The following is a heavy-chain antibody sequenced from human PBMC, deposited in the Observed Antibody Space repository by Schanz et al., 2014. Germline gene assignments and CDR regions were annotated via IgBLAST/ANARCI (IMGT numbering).Heavy chain of an antibody. Sequence: EVQLVESGGGLVQPGGSLRLSCTASGFTFSDYWMSWVRQAPGKGPEWLSVISASGGDTYYADSVKGRFTISRDNSKNTLYLQMNSLRAEDTAVYYCAKGRFGELSAFDIWGQGTMVTVSS. CDR1: GFTFSDYW. D-gene: IGHD3-10*01. CDR3: AKGRFGELSAFDI. J-gene: IGHJ3*02. CDR2: ISASGGDT. V-gene: IGHV3-23*04.